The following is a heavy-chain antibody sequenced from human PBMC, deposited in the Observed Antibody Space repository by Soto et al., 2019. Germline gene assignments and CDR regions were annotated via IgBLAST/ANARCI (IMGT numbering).Heavy chain of an antibody. Sequence: QVQLVQSGAEVKKPGASVKVSCKASGYTFTSYGISWVRQAPGQGLEWMGWISAYNGNTNYAQKLQGRVTMTTDTPTSKAYMKLRSLGSAATAVYYCARGTTEEALDYWGQGTLVTVSP. J-gene: IGHJ4*02. V-gene: IGHV1-18*01. CDR1: GYTFTSYG. D-gene: IGHD1-1*01. CDR3: ARGTTEEALDY. CDR2: ISAYNGNT.